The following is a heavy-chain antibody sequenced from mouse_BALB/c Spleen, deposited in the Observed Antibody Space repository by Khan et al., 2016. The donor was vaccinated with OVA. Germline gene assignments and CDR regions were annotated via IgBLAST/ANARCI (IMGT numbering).Heavy chain of an antibody. CDR1: GYSFSTYY. D-gene: IGHD1-1*01. V-gene: IGHV1S135*01. Sequence: VQLQQSGPELMKPGASVKISCKAPGYSFSTYYIHWVTRSHGKTLEWIGYIDPFNGGTTYNQKFKGKATLTVDKSSSTAYMHLTSLTSEDSAVSYCDRHGSTSWFAYWGQGTLVTVSA. CDR2: IDPFNGGT. J-gene: IGHJ3*01. CDR3: DRHGSTSWFAY.